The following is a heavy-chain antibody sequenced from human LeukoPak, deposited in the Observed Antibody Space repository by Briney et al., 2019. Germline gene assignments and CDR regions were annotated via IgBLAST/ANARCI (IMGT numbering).Heavy chain of an antibody. D-gene: IGHD5-18*01. V-gene: IGHV1-18*01. Sequence: ASVKVSCKASGYTFTSYGISWVRQAPGQGLEWMGWISAYNGNTNYAQKLQGRVTMTTDTSTSTAYMELRSLRSDDTAVYYCARDPLVGGYSYGGMRPPSYWGQGTLVTVSS. CDR2: ISAYNGNT. CDR1: GYTFTSYG. J-gene: IGHJ4*02. CDR3: ARDPLVGGYSYGGMRPPSY.